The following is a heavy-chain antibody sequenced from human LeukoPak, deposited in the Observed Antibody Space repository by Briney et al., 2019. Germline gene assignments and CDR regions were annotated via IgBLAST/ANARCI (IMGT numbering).Heavy chain of an antibody. D-gene: IGHD2-2*02. CDR1: GFTFSSYG. CDR3: ARLGFVVPAVIFDY. V-gene: IGHV3-30*03. CDR2: ISYDGSNK. Sequence: PGGSLRLSCAASGFTFSSYGMHWVRQAPGKGLGLVAVISYDGSNKYYEDSVKGRFTISRDNSKNTLDLQMNSLRAEDTAMYYCARLGFVVPAVIFDYWGQGTLVTVSS. J-gene: IGHJ4*02.